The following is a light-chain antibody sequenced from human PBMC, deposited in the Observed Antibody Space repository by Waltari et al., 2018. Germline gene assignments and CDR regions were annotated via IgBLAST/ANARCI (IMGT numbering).Light chain of an antibody. CDR1: RRDVGRYNL. J-gene: IGLJ2*01. Sequence: QPALTQPASVSGSPGQSITISCTGTRRDVGRYNLVSWYQQHPGKAPKLMIYQVSKRPSGVSNRFSGSKSGNTASLTISGLQAEDEADYYCCSYAGSSTFVFGGGTKLTVL. V-gene: IGLV2-23*02. CDR3: CSYAGSSTFV. CDR2: QVS.